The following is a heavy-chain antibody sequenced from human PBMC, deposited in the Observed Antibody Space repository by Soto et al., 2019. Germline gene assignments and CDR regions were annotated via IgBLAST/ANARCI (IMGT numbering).Heavy chain of an antibody. D-gene: IGHD1-1*01. Sequence: PSETLSRTCTVSGGSIRRGDYYWGWIRQPPGKGLEWIGYIYYSGSTYYNPSLKSRVTISVDTSKNQFSLKLSSVTAADTAVYYCARTPTENNWFDPWGQGTLVTVSS. CDR2: IYYSGST. V-gene: IGHV4-30-4*01. J-gene: IGHJ5*02. CDR3: ARTPTENNWFDP. CDR1: GGSIRRGDYY.